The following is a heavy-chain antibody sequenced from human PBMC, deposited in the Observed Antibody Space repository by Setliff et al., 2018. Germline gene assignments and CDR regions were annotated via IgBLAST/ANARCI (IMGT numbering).Heavy chain of an antibody. CDR2: IYHSGST. CDR1: GYSISSGYY. V-gene: IGHV4-38-2*02. J-gene: IGHJ4*02. CDR3: AREGLTIFGVVIRRDYFDY. D-gene: IGHD3-3*01. Sequence: SETLSLTCAVSGYSISSGYYWGWIRQPPGKGLEWIGSIYHSGSTYYNPSLKSRVTISVDTSKNQFSLKLSSVTAADTAVYYCAREGLTIFGVVIRRDYFDYWGQGTLVTVSS.